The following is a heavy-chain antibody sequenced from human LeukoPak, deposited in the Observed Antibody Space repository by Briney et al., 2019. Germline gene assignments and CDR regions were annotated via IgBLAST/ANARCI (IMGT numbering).Heavy chain of an antibody. CDR2: INHSGST. V-gene: IGHV4-34*01. D-gene: IGHD3-22*01. CDR1: GGSFSGYY. J-gene: IGHJ4*02. Sequence: SETLSLTCAVYGGSFSGYYWSWIRQPPGKGLEWIGEINHSGSTNYNPSLKRRVTISVDTSKNQFSLKLSSVTAADTAVYYCASRAERYYYDSSGYYGYWGQGTLVTVSS. CDR3: ASRAERYYYDSSGYYGY.